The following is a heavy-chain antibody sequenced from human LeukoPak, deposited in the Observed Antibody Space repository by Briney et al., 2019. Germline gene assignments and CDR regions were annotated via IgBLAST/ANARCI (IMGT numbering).Heavy chain of an antibody. CDR1: GFRCSNYW. D-gene: IGHD5-18*01. CDR2: MKGGGTGI. J-gene: IGHJ4*02. Sequence: PGGSLRLSCSASGFRCSNYWMNWVRQAAGKWLEWVASMKGGGTGINYVDTVKWRFNISRDNPKISLYLQLNSLRAEDTAVYYRAGGYNIDYWGQGTLVHVSS. CDR3: AGGYNIDY. V-gene: IGHV3-7*01.